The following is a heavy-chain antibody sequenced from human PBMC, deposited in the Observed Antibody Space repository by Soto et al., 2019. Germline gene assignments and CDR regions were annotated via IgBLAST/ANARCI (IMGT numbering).Heavy chain of an antibody. D-gene: IGHD3-10*01. V-gene: IGHV4-39*01. CDR3: ARHNYGSGTFYPDYFDY. Sequence: SETLSLTCSVSGGSIISNTNYWGWIRQPPGKGLEWLGSIYYSVSSYQNPSLKSRVTMSVDTSKNQFSMTLTSVTAADTAVYFCARHNYGSGTFYPDYFDYWGEGIVVT. J-gene: IGHJ4*02. CDR2: IYYSVSS. CDR1: GGSIISNTNY.